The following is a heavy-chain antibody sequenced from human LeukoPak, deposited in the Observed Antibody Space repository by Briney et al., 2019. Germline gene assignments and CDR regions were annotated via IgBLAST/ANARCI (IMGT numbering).Heavy chain of an antibody. CDR1: GFTFSSYA. Sequence: PGRSLRLSCAASGFTFSSYAMHWVRQAPGKGLEWVAVISYDGSNKYYADSVKGRFTISRDNSKNTLYLQMNSLRAEDTALYYCASVTGGSYYDFWSGYYPGHDNRFDPWGQGTLVTVSS. J-gene: IGHJ5*02. D-gene: IGHD3-3*01. CDR2: ISYDGSNK. V-gene: IGHV3-30-3*01. CDR3: ASVTGGSYYDFWSGYYPGHDNRFDP.